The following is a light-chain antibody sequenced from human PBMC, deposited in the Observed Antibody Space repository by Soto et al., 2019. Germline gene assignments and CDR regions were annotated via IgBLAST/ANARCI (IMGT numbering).Light chain of an antibody. J-gene: IGLJ1*01. CDR3: CSYAGSKV. CDR1: SSDVGSYNL. CDR2: EVS. Sequence: QSVLTQPASVSGSPGQSITISCTGTSSDVGSYNLVSWYQQHPGKAPKLMIYEVSKRPSGVSNRFSGSKSGNTASLTISGLQAEDEDDYYCCSYAGSKVFGTGTKVTVL. V-gene: IGLV2-23*02.